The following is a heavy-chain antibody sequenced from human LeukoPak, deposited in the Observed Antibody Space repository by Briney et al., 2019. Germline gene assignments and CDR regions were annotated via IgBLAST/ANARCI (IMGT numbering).Heavy chain of an antibody. CDR3: ARLNWNDKWDFDY. J-gene: IGHJ4*02. Sequence: SETLSLTCAVYGGSFSAYYWSWIRQPPGKGLEWIGEINHRGSTNYNPSLKSRVTISVDTSKNQFSLKLSSVTAADTAVYYCARLNWNDKWDFDYWGQGTLVTVSS. CDR2: INHRGST. D-gene: IGHD1-20*01. CDR1: GGSFSAYY. V-gene: IGHV4-34*01.